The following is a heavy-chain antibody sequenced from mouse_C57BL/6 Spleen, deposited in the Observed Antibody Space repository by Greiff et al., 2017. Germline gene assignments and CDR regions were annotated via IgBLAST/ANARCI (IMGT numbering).Heavy chain of an antibody. CDR3: ARGAYYDYDAHYAMDY. V-gene: IGHV1-52*01. CDR2: IDPSDSET. D-gene: IGHD2-4*01. J-gene: IGHJ4*01. Sequence: QVQLQQSGAELVRPGSSVKLSCKASGYTFTSYWMHWVKQRPIQGLEWIGNIDPSDSETHYNQKFKDKATLTVDKSPSTAYMQLSSLTSEDSAVYYCARGAYYDYDAHYAMDYWGQGTSVTVSS. CDR1: GYTFTSYW.